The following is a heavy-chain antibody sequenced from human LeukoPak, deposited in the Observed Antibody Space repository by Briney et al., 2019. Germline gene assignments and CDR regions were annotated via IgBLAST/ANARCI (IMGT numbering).Heavy chain of an antibody. D-gene: IGHD6-19*01. J-gene: IGHJ4*02. V-gene: IGHV3-23*01. Sequence: PGGSLRLSCAASGFTFSNYAMSWVRQAPWKGLEWVSAITGSGNSTFYADSVEGRFSVSRDNSKNTLYLQMNSLRAGDTAVYYCAKRRSGWYFIDYWGQGTLVTVSS. CDR2: ITGSGNST. CDR3: AKRRSGWYFIDY. CDR1: GFTFSNYA.